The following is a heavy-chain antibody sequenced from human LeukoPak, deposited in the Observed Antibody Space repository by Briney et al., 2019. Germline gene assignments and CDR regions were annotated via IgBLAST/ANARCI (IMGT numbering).Heavy chain of an antibody. J-gene: IGHJ4*02. V-gene: IGHV4-39*07. D-gene: IGHD5-12*01. CDR2: IYYTGST. CDR3: ARGDSGYESDYYFDY. Sequence: SETLSLTCTVSGSSISSSSYYWGWIRQPPGNGLEWIGSIYYTGSTYYNPSLKSRVTISVDTSKNQFSLKLSSVTAADTAVYYCARGDSGYESDYYFDYWGQGTLVTVSS. CDR1: GSSISSSSYY.